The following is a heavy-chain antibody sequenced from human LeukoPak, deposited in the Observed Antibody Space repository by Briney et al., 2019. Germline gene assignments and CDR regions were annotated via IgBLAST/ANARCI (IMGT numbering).Heavy chain of an antibody. CDR1: GFTFNNYA. Sequence: GGSLRLSCAASGFTFNNYAMSWVRQAPGKGPEWLSAISSSGGSTTDADSVKGRFTTSRDNSKSTLYLQMNSLRAEDTAIYYCAKIFHTDGYYLGEHLFDAWGQGTLVTVSS. CDR3: AKIFHTDGYYLGEHLFDA. J-gene: IGHJ5*02. V-gene: IGHV3-23*01. D-gene: IGHD3-22*01. CDR2: ISSSGGST.